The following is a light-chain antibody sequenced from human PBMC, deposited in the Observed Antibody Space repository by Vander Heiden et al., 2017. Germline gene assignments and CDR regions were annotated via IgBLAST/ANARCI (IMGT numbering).Light chain of an antibody. V-gene: IGKV1-39*01. CDR3: QQSYNTPYT. Sequence: DIQMTQSPSSLSASVGDRGTITCRPSQRISSYVNWYQQKPGKAPKLLYYAASSLQSGAPSRFSGSGSGTDFTLTISRLQPEDVATYYCQQSYNTPYTFGQGTKLEIK. J-gene: IGKJ2*01. CDR1: QRISSY. CDR2: AAS.